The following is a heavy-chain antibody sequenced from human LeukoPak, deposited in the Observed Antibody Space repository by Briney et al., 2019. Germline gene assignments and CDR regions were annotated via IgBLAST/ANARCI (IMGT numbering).Heavy chain of an antibody. V-gene: IGHV3-23*01. CDR3: GKDLALYSSGWYIDY. CDR1: GFTFSSYW. CDR2: ISASGGST. Sequence: GGSLRLSCAASGFTFSSYWMHWVRQAPGKGLEWVSGISASGGSTYYADSVKGRFTISRDKSKNTLYLQMNSLRVEDTAVYYCGKDLALYSSGWYIDYWGQGTLVTVSS. D-gene: IGHD6-19*01. J-gene: IGHJ4*02.